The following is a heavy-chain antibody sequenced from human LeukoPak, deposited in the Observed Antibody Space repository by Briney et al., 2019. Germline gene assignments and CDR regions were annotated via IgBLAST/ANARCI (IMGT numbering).Heavy chain of an antibody. D-gene: IGHD3-10*01. V-gene: IGHV4-39*07. Sequence: SETLSLTCTVSGGSISSSSYYWGWIRQPPGKGLEWIGSINYSGSTYYNPSLKSRVTISVDTSKNQFSLKLSSVTAADTAVYYCARGRLARGHYFDYWGQGTLVTVSS. CDR2: INYSGST. CDR3: ARGRLARGHYFDY. J-gene: IGHJ4*02. CDR1: GGSISSSSYY.